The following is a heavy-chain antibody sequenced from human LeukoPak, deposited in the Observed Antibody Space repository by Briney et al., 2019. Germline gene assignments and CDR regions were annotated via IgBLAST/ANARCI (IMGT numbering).Heavy chain of an antibody. Sequence: GGSLRLSCAASGFTFSSYSMNWVRQAPGKGLEWVSSISSSSSYIYYADSVKGRFTISRDNAKNSLYLQMNSLRAEDTAVYYCERAIGSSWYGYYYYYMDVWGKGTTVTVSS. CDR1: GFTFSSYS. D-gene: IGHD6-13*01. J-gene: IGHJ6*03. CDR3: ERAIGSSWYGYYYYYMDV. CDR2: ISSSSSYI. V-gene: IGHV3-21*01.